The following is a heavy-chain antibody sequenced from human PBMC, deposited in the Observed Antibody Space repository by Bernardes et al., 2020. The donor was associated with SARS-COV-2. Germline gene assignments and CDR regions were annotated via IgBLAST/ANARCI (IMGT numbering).Heavy chain of an antibody. D-gene: IGHD2-21*02. CDR1: GFTFSSYA. CDR2: ISGSGGST. J-gene: IGHJ4*02. V-gene: IGHV3-23*01. CDR3: AKDRTAILYWSEVPFDY. Sequence: GGSLRLSCAASGFTFSSYAMSWVRQAPGKGLEWVSAISGSGGSTYYADSVKGRFTISRDNSKNTLYLQMNSLRAEDTAVYYCAKDRTAILYWSEVPFDYWGQGTLVTVSS.